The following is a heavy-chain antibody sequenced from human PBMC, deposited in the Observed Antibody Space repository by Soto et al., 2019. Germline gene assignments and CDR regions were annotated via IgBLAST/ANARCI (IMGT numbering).Heavy chain of an antibody. CDR1: GFSFSSYD. CDR2: MSFDGSYK. J-gene: IGHJ6*02. V-gene: IGHV3-30*03. D-gene: IGHD3-10*01. CDR3: ARGMIRGVVYYGVEV. Sequence: QEQLVESGGGAVQPGRSLRLSCTASGFSFSSYDMHWVRQAPGEGLEWVSAMSFDGSYKHYADSVKGRFTISRDNSENTLYLQRDGLRPEDTAVYFCARGMIRGVVYYGVEVRGQGTTVTVS.